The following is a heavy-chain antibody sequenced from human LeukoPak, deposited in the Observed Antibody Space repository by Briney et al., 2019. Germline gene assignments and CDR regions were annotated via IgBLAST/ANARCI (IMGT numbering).Heavy chain of an antibody. Sequence: PGGSLRLSCAASGFTFSSYSMNWVRQAPGKGLEWVSSISSSSSYIYYADSVKGRFTISRDNAKNSLYLQMNNLRAEDTALYYCAKDSVGQVLDYFDYWGQGTLVTVSS. V-gene: IGHV3-21*04. J-gene: IGHJ4*02. CDR1: GFTFSSYS. CDR3: AKDSVGQVLDYFDY. CDR2: ISSSSSYI. D-gene: IGHD2-15*01.